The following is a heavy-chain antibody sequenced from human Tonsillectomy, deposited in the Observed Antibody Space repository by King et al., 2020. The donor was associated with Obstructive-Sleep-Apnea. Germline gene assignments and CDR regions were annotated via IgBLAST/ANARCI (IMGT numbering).Heavy chain of an antibody. CDR3: ASTQVGTTPSYFDY. J-gene: IGHJ4*02. D-gene: IGHD1-26*01. CDR2: IDPSDSYT. CDR1: GYSFTSYW. Sequence: DVQLVESGAEVKKPGESLRISCKGSGYSFTSYWISWVRQMPGKGLEWMGRIDPSDSYTNYSPSFQGHVTISADKSNSTAYLQWSSLKASDTAMYYCASTQVGTTPSYFDYWGQGTLVTVSS. V-gene: IGHV5-10-1*01.